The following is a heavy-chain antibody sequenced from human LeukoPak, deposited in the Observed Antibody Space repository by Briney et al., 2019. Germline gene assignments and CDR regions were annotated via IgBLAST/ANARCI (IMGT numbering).Heavy chain of an antibody. V-gene: IGHV3-23*01. CDR2: ISGSGGST. CDR1: GFTFSSYA. D-gene: IGHD4-17*01. CDR3: ARDLWGRNYGEGINFDY. J-gene: IGHJ4*02. Sequence: GGSLRLSCAASGFTFSSYAMSWVRQAPGKGLEWVSAISGSGGSTYYADSVKGRFTISRDNSKNTLYLQMNGLRAEDTAVYYRARDLWGRNYGEGINFDYWGQGTLVTVSS.